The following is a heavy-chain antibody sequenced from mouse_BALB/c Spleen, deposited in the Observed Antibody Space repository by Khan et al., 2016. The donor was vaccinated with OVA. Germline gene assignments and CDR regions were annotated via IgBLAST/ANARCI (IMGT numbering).Heavy chain of an antibody. CDR1: GYTFTNYG. D-gene: IGHD2-10*01. CDR3: ASPPYFAYVMVY. J-gene: IGHJ4*01. V-gene: IGHV9-3-1*01. Sequence: QIQLVQSGPELKKPGETVKISCKASGYTFTNYGMNWVKQAPGKDLKWMGWINTYTGEPTYADDFKGRFAFSLETSASTAYLQINNLKNEDTATYICASPPYFAYVMVYWGQGTSVTVSS. CDR2: INTYTGEP.